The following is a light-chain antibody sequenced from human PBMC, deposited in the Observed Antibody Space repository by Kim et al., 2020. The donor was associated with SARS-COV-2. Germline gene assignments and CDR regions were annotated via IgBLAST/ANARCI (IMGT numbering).Light chain of an antibody. Sequence: IQMTQSPSSLSASVGNRVTITCRASQSISSYLNWYQQKPGKAPNLLIYTASSLQSGVPSRYSGSGSGTDFSLTISSLQPEGFATYYYKHGYRTPYTFGQRTKL. CDR1: QSISSY. V-gene: IGKV1-39*01. CDR2: TAS. J-gene: IGKJ2*01. CDR3: KHGYRTPYT.